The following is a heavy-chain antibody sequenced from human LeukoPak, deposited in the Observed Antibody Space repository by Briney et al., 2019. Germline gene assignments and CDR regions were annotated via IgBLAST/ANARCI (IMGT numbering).Heavy chain of an antibody. D-gene: IGHD4-11*01. CDR1: GFTFSSYA. CDR3: ARASTVTTDGKFDY. Sequence: GGSLRLSCAASGFTFSSYAMHWVRQAPGKGLEWVAVISYDGSNKYYADSVKGRFTISRDNSKNTLYLQMNSLRAEDTAVYYCARASTVTTDGKFDYWGQGTLVTVSS. V-gene: IGHV3-30*04. J-gene: IGHJ4*02. CDR2: ISYDGSNK.